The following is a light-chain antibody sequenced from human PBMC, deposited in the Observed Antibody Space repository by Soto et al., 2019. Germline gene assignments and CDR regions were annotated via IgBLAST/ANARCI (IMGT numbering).Light chain of an antibody. CDR3: CSYAGSYTFYV. Sequence: QSALTQPRSVSGSPGQSVTISCTGTSSDDGGYNYVSWYQQHPGKAPKLMIYDVSKRPSGVPDRFSGSKSGNTASLTISGLQAEDEADYYCCSYAGSYTFYVFGTGPKLTVL. CDR2: DVS. V-gene: IGLV2-11*01. J-gene: IGLJ1*01. CDR1: SSDDGGYNY.